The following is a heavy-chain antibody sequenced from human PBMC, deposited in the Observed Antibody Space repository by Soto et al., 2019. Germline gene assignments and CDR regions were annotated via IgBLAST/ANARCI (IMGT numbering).Heavy chain of an antibody. J-gene: IGHJ4*02. CDR1: GYTFTSYA. V-gene: IGHV1-3*01. CDR3: ARGITLPTPLDY. Sequence: ASVKVSCKASGYTFTSYAKHWVRQAPGQRLEWMGWINAGNGNTKYSQKFQGRVTITRDTSASTAYMELSSLRSEGTAVYYCARGITLPTPLDYWGQGTLVTVSS. CDR2: INAGNGNT. D-gene: IGHD1-20*01.